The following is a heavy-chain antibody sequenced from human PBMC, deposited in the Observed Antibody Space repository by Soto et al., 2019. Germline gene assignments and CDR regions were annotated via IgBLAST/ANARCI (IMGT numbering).Heavy chain of an antibody. Sequence: GASVKVSCKTSGYTFNTYGINWVRQAPGQGLEWMGWINPNSGGTKYAPKFQGGVTMTRDTSITTAYMELSRLRSGDTAVYYCAREPATAKPEGVDFWGQGTLVTVSS. CDR2: INPNSGGT. J-gene: IGHJ4*02. D-gene: IGHD1-1*01. CDR3: AREPATAKPEGVDF. V-gene: IGHV1-2*02. CDR1: GYTFNTYG.